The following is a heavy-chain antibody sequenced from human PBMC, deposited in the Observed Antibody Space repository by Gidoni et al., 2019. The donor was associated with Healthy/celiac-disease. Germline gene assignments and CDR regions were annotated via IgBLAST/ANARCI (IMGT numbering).Heavy chain of an antibody. Sequence: QLQLQESGPGLGKPSEPLSLTCTVSGGSISSSRYYWGWVRQPPGRVLEWIGSIYYSGSTYYNPSLKGRVTMSVDTSKNQFSLKLSSVTAADTAVYYCARHNIAAPDYWGQGTLVTVSS. V-gene: IGHV4-39*01. J-gene: IGHJ4*02. CDR2: IYYSGST. CDR3: ARHNIAAPDY. CDR1: GGSISSSRYY. D-gene: IGHD6-6*01.